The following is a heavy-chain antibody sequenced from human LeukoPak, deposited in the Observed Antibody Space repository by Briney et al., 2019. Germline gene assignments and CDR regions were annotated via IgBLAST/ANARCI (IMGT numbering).Heavy chain of an antibody. V-gene: IGHV3-9*01. CDR2: ISWNSGIV. CDR1: GFTFNDYA. D-gene: IGHD6-19*01. CDR3: AKDALAMAGNPVY. J-gene: IGHJ4*02. Sequence: PGRSLRLSCAASGFTFNDYAMHWVRQAPGKGLEWVSHISWNSGIVGYADSVKGRFTISRDNAKNSLFLQMNSLIGEDTALLYFAKDALAMAGNPVYWGQGNLVTVSS.